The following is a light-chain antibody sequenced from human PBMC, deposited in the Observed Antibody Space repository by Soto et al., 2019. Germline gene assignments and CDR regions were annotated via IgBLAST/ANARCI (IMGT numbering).Light chain of an antibody. Sequence: QSALTQPRSVCGYPGQSVTISCTRTSSDSDVNDYKFFSWYQQHPGKAPKLIIFDVSERPSGVPDRFSASKSGNTASLSISGLQAEDEADYYCCSYAGTYSYVFGSGTKVTVL. V-gene: IGLV2-11*01. CDR2: DVS. CDR1: SSDSDVNDYKF. J-gene: IGLJ1*01. CDR3: CSYAGTYSYV.